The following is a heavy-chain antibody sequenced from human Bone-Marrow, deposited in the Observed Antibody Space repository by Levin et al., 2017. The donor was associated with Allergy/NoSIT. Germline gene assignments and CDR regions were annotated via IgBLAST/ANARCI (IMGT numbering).Heavy chain of an antibody. Sequence: GGSLRLSCAASGFPFSSYAMSWVRQAPGKGLEWVSGMTQIGKTYYADSVKGRFTISRDTSKNTLYLQMDSLRADATALYYCAHLELTTVVDGENYWGQGTLVTVSS. CDR1: GFPFSSYA. CDR3: AHLELTTVVDGENY. CDR2: MTQIGKT. V-gene: IGHV3-23*01. D-gene: IGHD4-23*01. J-gene: IGHJ4*02.